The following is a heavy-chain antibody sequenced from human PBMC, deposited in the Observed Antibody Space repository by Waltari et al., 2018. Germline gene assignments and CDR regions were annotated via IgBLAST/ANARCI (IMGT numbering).Heavy chain of an antibody. CDR3: AKATTYSGDRTGGVDY. Sequence: QVQLVESGGGVVQPGGYLRLSCAAAGFAFSSYGMPWVRQAPGKGLEWVAFIRYDGSNKYYADSVKGRFTISRDNSKNTLYLQMNSLRAEDTAVYYCAKATTYSGDRTGGVDYWGQGTLVTVSS. CDR2: IRYDGSNK. J-gene: IGHJ4*02. V-gene: IGHV3-30*02. CDR1: GFAFSSYG. D-gene: IGHD4-17*01.